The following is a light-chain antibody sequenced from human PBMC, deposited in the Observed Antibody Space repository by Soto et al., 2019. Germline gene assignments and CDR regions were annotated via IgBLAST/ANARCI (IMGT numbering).Light chain of an antibody. CDR2: AAS. CDR1: QGVSSSY. Sequence: ILLTQSPGTLSLSPGDRATLSCRASQGVSSSYLAWYQQKPGQAPRLLIYAASSRSTGIPDRFSGSRSGTDFTLTISRLQPDDFAVYYCQQYGSTPLFTFGPGTKVDIK. V-gene: IGKV3-20*01. CDR3: QQYGSTPLFT. J-gene: IGKJ3*01.